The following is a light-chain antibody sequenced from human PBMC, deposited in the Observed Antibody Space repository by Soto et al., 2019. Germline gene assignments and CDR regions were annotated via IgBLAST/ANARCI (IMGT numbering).Light chain of an antibody. V-gene: IGKV3-11*01. Sequence: EIVLTQSPATLSLSPGERATLSCRASQSVSSYLAWYQQKPGQAPRLLIYDASNRATGIPARFSGSGSGTDFTLTIISLEPEDFAVYYCQQRRNWSPYTFGQGTKLEIK. CDR3: QQRRNWSPYT. J-gene: IGKJ2*01. CDR2: DAS. CDR1: QSVSSY.